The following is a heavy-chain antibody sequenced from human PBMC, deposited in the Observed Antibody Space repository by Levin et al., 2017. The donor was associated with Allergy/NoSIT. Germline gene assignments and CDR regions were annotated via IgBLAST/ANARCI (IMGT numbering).Heavy chain of an antibody. CDR2: LNPKSGGT. J-gene: IGHJ5*02. CDR3: ARDKDILVVPAAADL. D-gene: IGHD2-2*01. V-gene: IGHV1-2*02. CDR1: GYTFTGDY. Sequence: GGSLRLSCKASGYTFTGDYIHWVRQAPGHGLEWMGWLNPKSGGTNYAQRFRGRVTMTRDTSISTAYMELSRLTSDDTAVYYCARDKDILVVPAAADLWGQGTLVIVSS.